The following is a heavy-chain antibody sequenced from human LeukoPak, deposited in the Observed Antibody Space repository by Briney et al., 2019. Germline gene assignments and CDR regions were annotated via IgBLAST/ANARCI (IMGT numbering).Heavy chain of an antibody. J-gene: IGHJ4*02. CDR1: GGTFSSYA. D-gene: IGHD3-10*01. V-gene: IGHV1-69*04. CDR2: IIPILGIA. CDR3: ARGTEFGDYYFDY. Sequence: GASVKVSCKASGGTFSSYAISWVRQAPGQGLEWMGRIIPILGIANYAQKFQGRVTITADKSTSTAYMELNSLRSEDTAVYYCARGTEFGDYYFDYWGQGTLVTVSS.